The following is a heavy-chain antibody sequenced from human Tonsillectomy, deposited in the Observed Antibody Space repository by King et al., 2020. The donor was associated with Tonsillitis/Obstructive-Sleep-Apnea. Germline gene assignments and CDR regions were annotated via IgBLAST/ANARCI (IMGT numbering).Heavy chain of an antibody. Sequence: QLVQSGAESKKPGSSVKVSCKVSGVTFRNSGINWVRQAPGQGLEWRGGIFPMFGSTKYAQGFQGRVTITADESTSTAYMELSSPTSEDTAVYFCALGLVSSLSGDYWGQGTLVTVSS. CDR1: GVTFRNSG. J-gene: IGHJ4*02. CDR2: IFPMFGST. V-gene: IGHV1-69*01. CDR3: ALGLVSSLSGDY. D-gene: IGHD3-16*02.